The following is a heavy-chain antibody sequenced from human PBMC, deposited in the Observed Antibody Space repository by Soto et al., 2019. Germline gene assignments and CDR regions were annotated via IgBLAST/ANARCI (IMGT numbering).Heavy chain of an antibody. Sequence: SVKVSCKASGGPFSTYAISWVRQAPGQGLEWLGGIIPIFGTANYVQKFQGRVTITADESTSTAYMELSSLRSEDTAVYYCARQFDSDTSGYYYDYWGQGTLVTVSS. CDR2: IIPIFGTA. D-gene: IGHD3-22*01. J-gene: IGHJ4*02. V-gene: IGHV1-69*13. CDR3: ARQFDSDTSGYYYDY. CDR1: GGPFSTYA.